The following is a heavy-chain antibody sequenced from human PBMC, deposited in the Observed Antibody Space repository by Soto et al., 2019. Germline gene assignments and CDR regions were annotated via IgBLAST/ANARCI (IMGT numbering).Heavy chain of an antibody. J-gene: IGHJ6*02. Sequence: EVQLVESGGGLVKPGGSLRLSCAASGFTFSNAWMNWVRQAPGKGLEWVGRIKSKTDGGTTDYAAPVKGRFTISRDDSKNPLYLQMNSLKTEDTAVYYCTTGHIVVVPAALYYYYYGMDVWGQGTTVTVSS. CDR1: GFTFSNAW. CDR2: IKSKTDGGTT. CDR3: TTGHIVVVPAALYYYYYGMDV. V-gene: IGHV3-15*07. D-gene: IGHD2-2*01.